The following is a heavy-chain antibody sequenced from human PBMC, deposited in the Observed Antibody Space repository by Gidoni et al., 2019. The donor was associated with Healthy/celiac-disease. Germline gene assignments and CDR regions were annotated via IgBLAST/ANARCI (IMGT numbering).Heavy chain of an antibody. V-gene: IGHV3-30*04. Sequence: QVQLVESGGGVVQPGGSLRPSWAASGSPFRSYAMHWVRQAPGKGLECVAVISYDGSNKYYADSVKGRFTISRDNSKNTLYLQMNSLRAEDTAVYYCARVDCGGDCYSLYFQHWGQGTLVTVSS. CDR3: ARVDCGGDCYSLYFQH. CDR2: ISYDGSNK. J-gene: IGHJ1*01. CDR1: GSPFRSYA. D-gene: IGHD2-21*02.